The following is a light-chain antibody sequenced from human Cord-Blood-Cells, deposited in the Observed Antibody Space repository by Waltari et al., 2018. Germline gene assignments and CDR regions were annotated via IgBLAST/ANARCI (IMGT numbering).Light chain of an antibody. Sequence: LVLPQSPGTPSLSPGESSTLSCRASQSVSSSYLAWYQQKPGQAPRLLIYGASSRATGIPDSFSGSGSGSDFTLTISRLEPEDFAVYYCQQYGSSPYTFGQGTKLEIK. CDR2: GAS. CDR3: QQYGSSPYT. J-gene: IGKJ2*01. CDR1: QSVSSSY. V-gene: IGKV3-20*01.